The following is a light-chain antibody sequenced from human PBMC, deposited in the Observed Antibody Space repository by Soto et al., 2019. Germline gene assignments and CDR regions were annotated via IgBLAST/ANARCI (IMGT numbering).Light chain of an antibody. CDR3: MQGTHWPIT. CDR1: LNVNSY. J-gene: IGKJ5*01. CDR2: DAS. V-gene: IGKV3-11*01. Sequence: TVLTQSPATLSLSPGERATLSCRASLNVNSYLAWYQQKPGQAPRLVIYDASNRAPGVPARFSGSGSGTDFALKISRVEAEDVGVYYCMQGTHWPITFGQGTRLEIK.